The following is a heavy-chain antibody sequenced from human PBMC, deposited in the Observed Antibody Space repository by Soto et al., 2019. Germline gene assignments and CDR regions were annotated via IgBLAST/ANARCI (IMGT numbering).Heavy chain of an antibody. D-gene: IGHD1-1*01. J-gene: IGHJ3*02. CDR3: ARVERGTATTVVDDFDM. Sequence: QVQLQQWGAGLLKPSETLSLTCAVYGGSISSGRYYWSWIRQPPGMGLEWIWEMSHSGGHHFNPSLKSRVTISVDTSKNQFSLKMSSVTAADTALYYCARVERGTATTVVDDFDMWGPGAMGTVSS. CDR2: MSHSGGH. V-gene: IGHV4-34*01. CDR1: GGSISSGRYY.